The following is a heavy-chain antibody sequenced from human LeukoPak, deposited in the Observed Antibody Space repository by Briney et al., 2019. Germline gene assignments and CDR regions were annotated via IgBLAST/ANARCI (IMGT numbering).Heavy chain of an antibody. J-gene: IGHJ4*02. CDR3: ARSLTTNIGGY. CDR2: INPSGGST. D-gene: IGHD4-11*01. Sequence: GASVKVSCKASGYTFTGYYMHRVRQAPGQGLEWMGIINPSGGSTSYAQKFQGRVTMTRDTSTSTVYMELSSLRSEDTAVYYCARSLTTNIGGYWGQGTLVTVSS. CDR1: GYTFTGYY. V-gene: IGHV1-46*01.